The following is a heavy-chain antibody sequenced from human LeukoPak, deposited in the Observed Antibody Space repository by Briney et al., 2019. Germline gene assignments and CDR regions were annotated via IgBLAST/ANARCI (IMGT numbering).Heavy chain of an antibody. CDR1: GGSFSGYY. CDR3: ARERCSSTSCYGYYYYYGMDV. V-gene: IGHV4-34*01. Sequence: PSETLSLTCAVYGGSFSGYYWSWFGQPPGKGLDWMGEFNLSGGTNYNPSLKSRVTISVDTSKNQFSLKLSSVTAADTAVYYCARERCSSTSCYGYYYYYGMDVWGQGTTVTVSS. J-gene: IGHJ6*02. D-gene: IGHD2-2*01. CDR2: FNLSGGT.